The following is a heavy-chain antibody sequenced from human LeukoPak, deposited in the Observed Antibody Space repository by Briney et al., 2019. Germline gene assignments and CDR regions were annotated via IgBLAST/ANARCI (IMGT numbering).Heavy chain of an antibody. Sequence: ASVTVSCKASVYTFTGYYMHWVRQAPGQGLEWMGWINPNSGGTNYAQKFQGRVTMTRDTSISTAYMELSRLRSDDTAVYYCARDTYYYGSGISPWGQGTLVTVSS. CDR3: ARDTYYYGSGISP. D-gene: IGHD3-10*01. CDR2: INPNSGGT. J-gene: IGHJ5*02. V-gene: IGHV1-2*02. CDR1: VYTFTGYY.